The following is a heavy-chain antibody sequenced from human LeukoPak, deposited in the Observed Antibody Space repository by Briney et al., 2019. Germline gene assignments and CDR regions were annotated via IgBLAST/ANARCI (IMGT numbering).Heavy chain of an antibody. J-gene: IGHJ6*02. CDR2: INSDGTTT. CDR1: GFTFSSYW. V-gene: IGHV3-74*01. CDR3: ARGNYYGMDV. Sequence: GGSLRLSCAASGFTFSSYWMHWVRQAPGKGLLWVSRINSDGTTTYYADSVKGRFTISRDNAKNTLYLQMNSLRAEDTAVYYCARGNYYGMDVWGQGPRSPSP.